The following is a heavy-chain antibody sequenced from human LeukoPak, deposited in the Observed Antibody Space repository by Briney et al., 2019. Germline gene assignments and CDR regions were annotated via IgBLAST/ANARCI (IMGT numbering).Heavy chain of an antibody. J-gene: IGHJ4*02. CDR2: IIPILGIA. CDR1: GGIFSSYA. D-gene: IGHD3-22*01. V-gene: IGHV1-69*04. Sequence: SSVKVSCKASGGIFSSYAISSVRQAPGQRLEWMGRIIPILGIANYAQKFEGRVTITADKSTSTAYMELSSLRSEDTAVYYCARPWGGSGYLPDYWGQGTLVTVSS. CDR3: ARPWGGSGYLPDY.